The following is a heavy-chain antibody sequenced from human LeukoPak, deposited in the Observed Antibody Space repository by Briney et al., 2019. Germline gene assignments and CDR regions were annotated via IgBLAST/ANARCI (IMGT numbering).Heavy chain of an antibody. V-gene: IGHV1-69*13. CDR1: GYTFTSYD. CDR2: IIPIFGTA. CDR3: ARTAAADDAEYFQH. D-gene: IGHD6-13*01. J-gene: IGHJ1*01. Sequence: ASVKVSCKASGYTFTSYDINWVRQATGQGLEWMGGIIPIFGTANYAQKFQGRVTITADESTSTAYMELSSLRSEDTAVYYCARTAAADDAEYFQHWGQGTLVTVSS.